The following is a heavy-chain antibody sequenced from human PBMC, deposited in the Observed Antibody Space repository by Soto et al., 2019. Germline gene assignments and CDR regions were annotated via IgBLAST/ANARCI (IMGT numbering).Heavy chain of an antibody. CDR1: GFTFSSYA. CDR2: IGGSGRST. J-gene: IGHJ4*02. D-gene: IGHD6-13*01. CDR3: AKQISSGWYYFDS. V-gene: IGHV3-23*01. Sequence: GGSLRLSCAASGFTFSSYAMNWVRQAPGRGMKWVSRIGGSGRSTKYRDYVMDQYTISRDNSKNMLSLQMNSLRAEDTALYYCAKQISSGWYYFDSWGQGT.